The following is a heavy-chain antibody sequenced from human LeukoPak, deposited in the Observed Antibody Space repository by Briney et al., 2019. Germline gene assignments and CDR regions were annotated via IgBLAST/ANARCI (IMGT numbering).Heavy chain of an antibody. CDR3: ARVRCSGGSCYSLDY. V-gene: IGHV1-2*02. D-gene: IGHD2-15*01. CDR2: INPNSGGT. Sequence: ASVKVSCKASGYTFTGYYMHWVRQAPGQGLEWMGWINPNSGGTNYAQKFQGRVTMTRDTSISTAYMELSRLRSDDTAVYYCARVRCSGGSCYSLDYWGQGTLVTVSS. CDR1: GYTFTGYY. J-gene: IGHJ4*02.